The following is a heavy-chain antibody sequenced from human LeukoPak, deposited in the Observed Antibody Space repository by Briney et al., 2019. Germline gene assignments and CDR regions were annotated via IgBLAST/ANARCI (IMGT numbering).Heavy chain of an antibody. CDR3: AKDSASYGRFDY. D-gene: IGHD5-18*01. CDR1: GFTFTNYA. Sequence: PGGSLRLSCAASGFTFTNYAMSWVRQAPGKGLEWVSVISGSGSCTYYADSVKGRFTISRDDSKNTLYLQRNSLRAEDTAVYFCAKDSASYGRFDYWGQGTLVTVSS. J-gene: IGHJ4*02. V-gene: IGHV3-23*01. CDR2: ISGSGSCT.